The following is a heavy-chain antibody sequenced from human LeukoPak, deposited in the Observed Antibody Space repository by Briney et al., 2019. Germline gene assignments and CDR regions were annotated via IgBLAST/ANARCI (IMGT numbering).Heavy chain of an antibody. D-gene: IGHD6-13*01. CDR3: AREAAGTGDY. V-gene: IGHV3-21*01. Sequence: PGGSLRLSCAASGFTFGSYEMTWVRQAPGEGLEWVSSISSSSSYIYYADSVKGRFTISRDNAKNSLYLQMNSLRAEDTAVYYCAREAAGTGDYWGQGTLVTVSS. CDR1: GFTFGSYE. J-gene: IGHJ4*02. CDR2: ISSSSSYI.